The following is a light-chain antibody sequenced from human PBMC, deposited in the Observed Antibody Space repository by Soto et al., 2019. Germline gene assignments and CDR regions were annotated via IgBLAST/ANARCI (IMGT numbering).Light chain of an antibody. CDR1: QSVGSY. CDR2: DAS. V-gene: IGKV3-11*01. Sequence: EIVLIQSPATLSLSPGERATLSCRASQSVGSYLAWYQHKPGQAPRLLISDASNRATGIPARFSGSGSGTDFTLTINRLEPEDFAVYYCQQYAGSPRTFGQGTKVDIK. CDR3: QQYAGSPRT. J-gene: IGKJ1*01.